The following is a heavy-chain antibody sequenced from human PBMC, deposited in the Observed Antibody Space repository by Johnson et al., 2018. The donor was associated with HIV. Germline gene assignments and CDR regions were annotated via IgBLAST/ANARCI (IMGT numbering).Heavy chain of an antibody. J-gene: IGHJ3*02. D-gene: IGHD1-14*01. CDR2: IKQDGSER. V-gene: IGHV3-7*01. CDR1: GFTFSSYW. Sequence: VQLVESGGGLVLPGGSLRLSCAASGFTFSSYWMSWVRQAPGKGLEWVANIKQDGSERYYVDSVKGRFTISRDNAKNSLSLQMDSLRAEDTAVYYCARDGMAATKANSWGQGTMVTVSS. CDR3: ARDGMAATKANS.